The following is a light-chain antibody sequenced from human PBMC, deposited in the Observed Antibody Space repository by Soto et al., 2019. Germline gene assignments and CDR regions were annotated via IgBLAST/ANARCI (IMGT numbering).Light chain of an antibody. CDR2: AAS. J-gene: IGKJ4*01. Sequence: DIPLTQSPSVLSASVGDRVTITCRDSQGISSYLAWYQQKPGKTPKLLIYAASTLQSGVPSRFSGSGSGTEFTLTISSLQPEDFATYYCQQHNSYPLTFGGGTKVEIK. V-gene: IGKV1-9*01. CDR3: QQHNSYPLT. CDR1: QGISSY.